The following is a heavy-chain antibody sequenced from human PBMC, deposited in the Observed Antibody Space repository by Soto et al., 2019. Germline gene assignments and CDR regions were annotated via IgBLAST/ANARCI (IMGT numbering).Heavy chain of an antibody. CDR2: IYYSGST. CDR3: ARTQEGFGDP. J-gene: IGHJ5*02. CDR1: GGSISSGGYY. D-gene: IGHD3-10*01. V-gene: IGHV4-31*03. Sequence: SETLSLTCTVSGGSISSGGYYWSWIRQHPGKGLEWIGYIYYSGSTYYNPSLKSRVTISVDTSKNQFSLKLSSVTAADTAVYYCARTQEGFGDPWGQGTLVTVSS.